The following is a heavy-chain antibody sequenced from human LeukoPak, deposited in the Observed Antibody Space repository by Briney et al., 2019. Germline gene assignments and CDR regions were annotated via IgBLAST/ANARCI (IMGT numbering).Heavy chain of an antibody. CDR2: IYTSGSI. D-gene: IGHD6-13*01. CDR3: ARDVSFEQLGNWFDP. J-gene: IGHJ5*02. Sequence: SETLSLTCTVSGGSISSYYWSWIRQPAGKGLEWIGRIYTSGSINYNPSLKSRVTMSVDTSKNQFSLKLSSVTAADTAVYYCARDVSFEQLGNWFDPWGQGTLVTVSS. V-gene: IGHV4-4*07. CDR1: GGSISSYY.